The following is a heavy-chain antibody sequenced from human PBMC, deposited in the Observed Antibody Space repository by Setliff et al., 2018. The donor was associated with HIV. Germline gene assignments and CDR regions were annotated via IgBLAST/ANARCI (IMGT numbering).Heavy chain of an antibody. Sequence: SETLSLTCIVSGGSISNYYWWTWVRQPPGKGLEWIGEIYHSGTTDYKPSLKSRVTMSLDQAKKQSSLRLSYVTAADTAVYYCARGRQIGIEGAGAFDIWGPGTVVTVSS. CDR1: GGSISNYYW. V-gene: IGHV4-4*02. J-gene: IGHJ3*02. CDR3: ARGRQIGIEGAGAFDI. CDR2: IYHSGTT. D-gene: IGHD1-26*01.